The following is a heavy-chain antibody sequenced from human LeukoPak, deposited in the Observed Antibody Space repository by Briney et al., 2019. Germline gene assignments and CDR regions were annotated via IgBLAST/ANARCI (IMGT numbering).Heavy chain of an antibody. Sequence: PSQTLSLTCTVSGGSISSGGYYWSWIRQPPGKGLEWIGYIYHSGSTYYNPSLKSRVTISVDRSKNQFSLKLSSVTAADTAVYYCARDYDYGYYFDYWGQGTLVTVSS. CDR2: IYHSGST. CDR3: ARDYDYGYYFDY. V-gene: IGHV4-30-2*01. J-gene: IGHJ4*02. CDR1: GGSISSGGYY. D-gene: IGHD4-17*01.